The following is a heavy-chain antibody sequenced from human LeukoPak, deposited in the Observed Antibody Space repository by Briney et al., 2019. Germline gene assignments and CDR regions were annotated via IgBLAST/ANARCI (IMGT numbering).Heavy chain of an antibody. V-gene: IGHV1-18*01. Sequence: AAVTVTFKASGYTFTSYGISWMRQAPGQGLEWMGWISAYNGNTNYAQKLQGRVTMTTDTSTSTAYMELRSLRSDDTAVYYCARVPRGITMPPDVWGQGTTVTVSS. D-gene: IGHD3-10*01. J-gene: IGHJ6*02. CDR3: ARVPRGITMPPDV. CDR2: ISAYNGNT. CDR1: GYTFTSYG.